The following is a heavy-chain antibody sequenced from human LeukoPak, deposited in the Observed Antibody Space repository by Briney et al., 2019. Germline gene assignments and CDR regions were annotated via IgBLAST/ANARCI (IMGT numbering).Heavy chain of an antibody. J-gene: IGHJ4*02. CDR2: IRTRAESYAT. Sequence: GGSLRLSCAASGFTLSDSPMHWVRQAAGKGLKWVGRIRTRAESYATAYAASVTGRFTISRDDSKDTAYLQMNSLKIEDTAVYFCSRQKVGSSTFDYWGQGTLVTVSS. CDR3: SRQKVGSSTFDY. D-gene: IGHD1-26*01. V-gene: IGHV3-73*01. CDR1: GFTLSDSP.